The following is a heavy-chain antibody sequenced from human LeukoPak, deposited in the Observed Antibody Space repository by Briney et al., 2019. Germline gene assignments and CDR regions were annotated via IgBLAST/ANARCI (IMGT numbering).Heavy chain of an antibody. V-gene: IGHV1-18*01. CDR1: GYVFNSFG. CDR2: VSAYKGYT. D-gene: IGHD6-19*01. CDR3: AREAVSFVAVANDGYFDF. J-gene: IGHJ4*02. Sequence: GASVKVSCKTSGYVFNSFGITWLRQAPGQGLEWMGWVSAYKGYTSHAQKFQDRVIMTTDTSTTTAYMELRNLKSDDTAVYYCAREAVSFVAVANDGYFDFRGQGSLVIVSS.